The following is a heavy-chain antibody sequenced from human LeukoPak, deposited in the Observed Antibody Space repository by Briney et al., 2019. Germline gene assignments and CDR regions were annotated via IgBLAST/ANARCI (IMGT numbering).Heavy chain of an antibody. V-gene: IGHV4-34*01. D-gene: IGHD2-15*01. J-gene: IGHJ6*02. CDR2: INHSGST. CDR1: GGSFSGYY. CDR3: ARVERSGGSCNSHYGMDV. Sequence: SETLSLTCAVYGGSFSGYYWNWIRQPPGKGLEWIGEINHSGSTNYNPSLKSRVTISVDTSKNQFSLKLSSVTAADTAVYYCARVERSGGSCNSHYGMDVWGQGTTVTVSS.